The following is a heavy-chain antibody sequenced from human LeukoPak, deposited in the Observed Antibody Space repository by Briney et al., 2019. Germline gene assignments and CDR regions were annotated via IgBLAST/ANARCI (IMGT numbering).Heavy chain of an antibody. J-gene: IGHJ4*02. CDR1: GYTFTSYG. D-gene: IGHD3-22*01. V-gene: IGHV1-18*01. CDR3: ARVVTRGYYDSSGNFDY. Sequence: ASVKVSCKASGYTFTSYGISWVRQAPGQGLEWMGWISAYNGNTNYAQKLQGRVTMTTDTSTSTAYMELRSLRSDDTAVYYCARVVTRGYYDSSGNFDYWGQGTLVTVSS. CDR2: ISAYNGNT.